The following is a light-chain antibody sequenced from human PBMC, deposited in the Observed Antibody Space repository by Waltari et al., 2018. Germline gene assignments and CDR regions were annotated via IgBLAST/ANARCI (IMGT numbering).Light chain of an antibody. V-gene: IGKV1-33*01. CDR2: DAS. CDR1: QDISNY. CDR3: QQYDNXXXX. Sequence: DIQMTQSPSSLSAXVGDRVTITCQASQDISNYXNWYQQKPGKAPKLLIYDASNLETGVPSRFSGXGSGTDFTFTISSLXPXDIATYYCQQYDNXXXXFXGGTKVEIK. J-gene: IGKJ4*01.